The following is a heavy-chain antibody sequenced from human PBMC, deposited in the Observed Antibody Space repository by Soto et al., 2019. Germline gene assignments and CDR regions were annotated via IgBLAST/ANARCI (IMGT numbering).Heavy chain of an antibody. CDR3: ARDRMGSWYFVSWYFDL. CDR1: GFTFSSYA. V-gene: IGHV3-30-3*01. D-gene: IGHD6-13*01. CDR2: ISYDGSNK. J-gene: IGHJ2*01. Sequence: QVQLVESGGGVVQPGRSLRLSCAASGFTFSSYAMHWVRQAPGKGLEWVAVISYDGSNKYYADSVKGRFTISRDNSKNTLYMQVNSLRAEDTAVYYCARDRMGSWYFVSWYFDLWGRGTLVTVSS.